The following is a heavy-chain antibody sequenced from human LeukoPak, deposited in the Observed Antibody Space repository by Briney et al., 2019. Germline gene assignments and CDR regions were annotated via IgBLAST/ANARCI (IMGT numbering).Heavy chain of an antibody. Sequence: GGSLRLSCAASGFTFSSYSMNWVRQAPGKGLEWVSSISSSSSYIYYADSVKGRFTISRENAKNSLYLQMNSLRAEDTAVYYCARIGRGGDYYGSGSNAFDIWGQGTMVTVSS. CDR2: ISSSSSYI. CDR1: GFTFSSYS. V-gene: IGHV3-21*01. J-gene: IGHJ3*02. CDR3: ARIGRGGDYYGSGSNAFDI. D-gene: IGHD3-10*01.